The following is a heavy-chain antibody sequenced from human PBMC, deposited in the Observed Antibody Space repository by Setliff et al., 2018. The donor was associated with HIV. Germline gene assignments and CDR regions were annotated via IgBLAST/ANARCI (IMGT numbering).Heavy chain of an antibody. CDR1: GYSFTTYW. Sequence: PGESLKISCKTSGYSFTTYWIGWVRQMPGKGLEWMGIIYPRDSDTRYRPSFQGQVTISADKSIGTAYLQWDSLKASDTALYFCARAPNSPYYSNFWYADHWGQGTLVTVSS. CDR2: IYPRDSDT. CDR3: ARAPNSPYYSNFWYADH. V-gene: IGHV5-51*01. J-gene: IGHJ5*02. D-gene: IGHD3-22*01.